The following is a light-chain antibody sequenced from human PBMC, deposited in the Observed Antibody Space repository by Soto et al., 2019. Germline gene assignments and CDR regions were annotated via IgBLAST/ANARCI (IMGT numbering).Light chain of an antibody. CDR2: GAS. CDR3: QQYGSSPGWT. V-gene: IGKV3-20*01. Sequence: EIVLTQSPGTLSLSPGERATLSCRASQSVSSSYLAWYQQKPGQAPRLLIYGASSRATGIPDRFSGSGSGTDFTLTISRLEPEDFAVYYCQQYGSSPGWTLGQGTKVEI. CDR1: QSVSSSY. J-gene: IGKJ1*01.